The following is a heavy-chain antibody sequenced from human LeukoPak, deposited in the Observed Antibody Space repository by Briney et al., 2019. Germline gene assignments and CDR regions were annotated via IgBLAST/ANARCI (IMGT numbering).Heavy chain of an antibody. J-gene: IGHJ5*02. D-gene: IGHD6-13*01. CDR2: ISGSGGST. CDR3: ASHPGIAAAGTGPRYNWFDP. CDR1: GFTFSSYA. V-gene: IGHV3-23*01. Sequence: GGSLRLSCAASGFTFSSYAMSWVRQAPGKGLEWVSAISGSGGSTYYADSVKGRFTISRDNSKNTLYLQMNRLRAEDTAVYYCASHPGIAAAGTGPRYNWFDPWGQGTLVTVSS.